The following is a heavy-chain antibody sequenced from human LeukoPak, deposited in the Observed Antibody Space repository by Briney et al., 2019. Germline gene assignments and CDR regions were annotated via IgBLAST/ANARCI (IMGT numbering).Heavy chain of an antibody. Sequence: NPGGSLRLSCAASGFTFSSYSMNWVRQAPGKGLEWVSSISSSSSYIYYADSVKGRFTISRDNAKNSLYLQMNSLRAEDTAVYYCARTSSGWLDFDYWGQGTLVTVSS. CDR1: GFTFSSYS. J-gene: IGHJ4*02. V-gene: IGHV3-21*01. D-gene: IGHD6-19*01. CDR3: ARTSSGWLDFDY. CDR2: ISSSSSYI.